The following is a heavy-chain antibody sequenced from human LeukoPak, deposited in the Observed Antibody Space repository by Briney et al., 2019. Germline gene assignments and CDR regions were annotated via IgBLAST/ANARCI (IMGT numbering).Heavy chain of an antibody. V-gene: IGHV4-4*07. CDR2: IDTRGST. CDR1: GGSISSYY. Sequence: SETQSLTCTVSGGSISSYYWSWIRQPAGKGLEWIGRIDTRGSTNYNPSLKSRVTMSVDTSKKQFSLKLSSVTAADTAVYYCARDQEIGEWFDPWGQGTLVTVSS. D-gene: IGHD5-24*01. J-gene: IGHJ5*02. CDR3: ARDQEIGEWFDP.